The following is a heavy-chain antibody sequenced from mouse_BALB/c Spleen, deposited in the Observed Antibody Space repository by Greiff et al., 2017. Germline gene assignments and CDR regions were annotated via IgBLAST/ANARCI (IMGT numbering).Heavy chain of an antibody. J-gene: IGHJ4*01. CDR3: ARDPGYYGSSYYAMDY. D-gene: IGHD1-1*01. CDR1: GFTFSSYG. CDR2: INSNGGST. Sequence: EVMLVESGGGLVQPGGSLKLSCAASGFTFSSYGMSWVRQTPDKRLELVATINSNGGSTYYPDSVKGRFTISRDNAKNTLYLQMSSLKSEDTAMYYCARDPGYYGSSYYAMDYWGQGTSVTVSS. V-gene: IGHV5-6-3*01.